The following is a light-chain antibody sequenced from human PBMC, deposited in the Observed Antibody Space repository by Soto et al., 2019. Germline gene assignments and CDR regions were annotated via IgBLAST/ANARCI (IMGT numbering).Light chain of an antibody. V-gene: IGKV3-20*01. CDR1: QSIRDNY. CDR2: GAS. Sequence: EIVLTQSPGTLSLSPGERATLYCRASQSIRDNYLAWYQQRPGQSPRLLISGASNRATGIPDRFSGSGSETDFTLTIARLEPEDFAVYYCQQYGSSPRTFGQGTRREIK. J-gene: IGKJ5*01. CDR3: QQYGSSPRT.